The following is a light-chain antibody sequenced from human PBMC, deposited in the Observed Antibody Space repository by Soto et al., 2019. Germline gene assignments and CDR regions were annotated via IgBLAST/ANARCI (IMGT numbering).Light chain of an antibody. CDR1: SSDVGGYNC. J-gene: IGLJ3*02. CDR2: EVS. Sequence: QSALTQPASVSGSLGQSITISCTGTSSDVGGYNCVSWYQQHPGKAPKLMIYEVSNRHSGVSNRFSGSKSGNTASLTISGLQAEDEADYYCTSYTSSSTWVFGGGTKLTVL. CDR3: TSYTSSSTWV. V-gene: IGLV2-14*01.